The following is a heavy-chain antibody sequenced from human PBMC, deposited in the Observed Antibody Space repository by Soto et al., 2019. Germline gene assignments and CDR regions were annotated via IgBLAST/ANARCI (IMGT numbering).Heavy chain of an antibody. Sequence: SETLSLTCTVSGGSISSGGYYWSWIRQHPGKGLEWIGYIYYSGSTYYNPSLKSRVTISVDTSKNQFSLKLSSVTAADTAVYYCARDQGDFWSGAPGFDPWGQGTLVTVSS. CDR3: ARDQGDFWSGAPGFDP. V-gene: IGHV4-31*03. CDR2: IYYSGST. CDR1: GGSISSGGYY. J-gene: IGHJ5*02. D-gene: IGHD3-3*01.